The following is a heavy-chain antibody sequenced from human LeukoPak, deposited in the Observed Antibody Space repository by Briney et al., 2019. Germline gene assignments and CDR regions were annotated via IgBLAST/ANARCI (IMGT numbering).Heavy chain of an antibody. V-gene: IGHV1-69*04. D-gene: IGHD2-15*01. CDR3: ARDCSGGSCYSSSSWFDP. Sequence: SVKVSCKASGGIFSSYAISWVRQAPGQGLEWMGRIIPILGIANYAQKFQGRVTITADKSTSTAYMELSSLRSEDTAVYYCARDCSGGSCYSSSSWFDPWGQGTLVTVSS. CDR2: IIPILGIA. J-gene: IGHJ5*02. CDR1: GGIFSSYA.